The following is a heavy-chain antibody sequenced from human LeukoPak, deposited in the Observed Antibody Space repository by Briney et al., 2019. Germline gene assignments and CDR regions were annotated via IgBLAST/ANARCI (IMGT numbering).Heavy chain of an antibody. CDR2: INPSGDNT. CDR3: AREYQLLGTVYNYFDP. J-gene: IGHJ5*02. CDR1: GYTFTNNF. V-gene: IGHV1-46*01. D-gene: IGHD2-2*01. Sequence: GASVKVSCKASGYTFTNNFMHWVRQAPGQGLEWMGIINPSGDNTWYAQKFQGRVTMTRDMATSTDYMEVTSLRSEDTAVYYCAREYQLLGTVYNYFDPWGQGTLVTVSS.